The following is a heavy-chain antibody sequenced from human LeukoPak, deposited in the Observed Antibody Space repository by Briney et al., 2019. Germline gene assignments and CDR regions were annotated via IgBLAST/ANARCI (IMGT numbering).Heavy chain of an antibody. Sequence: GGSLRLSCAASGFTFSSYAMHWVRQAPGKGLEWVAVISYDGNNKYYADSVKGRFTISRDNSKNTLYLQMNSLRAEDTAVYYCARDTKYSSGYGGLDYWGQGTLVTVSS. V-gene: IGHV3-30*04. J-gene: IGHJ4*02. CDR1: GFTFSSYA. CDR2: ISYDGNNK. D-gene: IGHD3-22*01. CDR3: ARDTKYSSGYGGLDY.